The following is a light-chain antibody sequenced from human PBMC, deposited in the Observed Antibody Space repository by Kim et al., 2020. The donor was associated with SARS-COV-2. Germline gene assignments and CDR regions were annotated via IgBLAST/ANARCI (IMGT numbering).Light chain of an antibody. CDR3: QSYDRSLSGFWV. Sequence: VTIYCTESSSNIGAGYDVHWYQQLPGTAPKLLIYGNNNRPSGVPDRFSGSNSGTSASLAITGLQAEDEADYYCQSYDRSLSGFWVFGGGTKLTVL. CDR1: SSNIGAGYD. J-gene: IGLJ3*02. V-gene: IGLV1-40*01. CDR2: GNN.